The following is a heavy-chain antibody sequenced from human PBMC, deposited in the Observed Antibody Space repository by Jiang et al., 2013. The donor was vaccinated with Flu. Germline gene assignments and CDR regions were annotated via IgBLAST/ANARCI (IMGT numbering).Heavy chain of an antibody. D-gene: IGHD2-15*01. CDR3: ARVGVVVAHALVN. J-gene: IGHJ4*02. Sequence: TISRDNAKNSXFLQMNSLRAEDTAVYYCARVGVVVAHALVNWGQGTLVTVSS. V-gene: IGHV3-11*05.